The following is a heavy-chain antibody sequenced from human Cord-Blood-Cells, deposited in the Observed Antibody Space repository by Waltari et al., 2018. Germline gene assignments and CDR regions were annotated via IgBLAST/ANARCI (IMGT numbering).Heavy chain of an antibody. CDR2: IYYSGST. D-gene: IGHD2-8*01. J-gene: IGHJ4*02. Sequence: QLQLQESGPGLVKPSETLSLTCTVSGGSISSSSYYWGWIRQPPGQGLEWIGSIYYSGSTYYNPSLKSRVTISVDTSKNQFSLKLSSVTAADTAVYYCATTGGGQDIVLMVYAIRFDYWGQGTLVTVSS. CDR3: ATTGGGQDIVLMVYAIRFDY. CDR1: GGSISSSSYY. V-gene: IGHV4-39*01.